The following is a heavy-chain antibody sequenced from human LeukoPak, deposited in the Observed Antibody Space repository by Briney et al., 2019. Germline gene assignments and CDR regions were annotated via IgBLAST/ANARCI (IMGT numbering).Heavy chain of an antibody. CDR1: GFTFSSSA. V-gene: IGHV3-23*01. D-gene: IGHD5-18*01. J-gene: IGHJ4*02. Sequence: GGSLRFSCAASGFTFSSSAMSWVRQAPGKGLKWVSGISTSGGSTYYSDSVKGRFTISRDNSKNTLYLQMNSLRAEDTAVYYCANGYNYGLDYWGQGTLVTVSS. CDR2: ISTSGGST. CDR3: ANGYNYGLDY.